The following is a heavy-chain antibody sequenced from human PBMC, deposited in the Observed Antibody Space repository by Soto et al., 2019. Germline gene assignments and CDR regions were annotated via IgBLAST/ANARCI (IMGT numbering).Heavy chain of an antibody. CDR1: GFTFSHYG. V-gene: IGHV3-30*03. Sequence: QVQLVESGGGVVQPGRSLRLSCAASGFTFSHYGIHWVRQAPGKGLEWLAVISYDGSNKHYADSVKSRLTVSTDNSNNTLHLQMNSLRAEATAVYFCARYSGKYQGPIDYWGQGTLVTVSS. D-gene: IGHD1-26*01. J-gene: IGHJ4*02. CDR3: ARYSGKYQGPIDY. CDR2: ISYDGSNK.